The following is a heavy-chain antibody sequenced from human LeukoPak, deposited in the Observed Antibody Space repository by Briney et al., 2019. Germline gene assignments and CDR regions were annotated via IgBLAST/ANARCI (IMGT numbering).Heavy chain of an antibody. CDR3: ARMRVVPAAIRQFNWFDP. CDR1: GGSFSGYY. J-gene: IGHJ5*02. D-gene: IGHD2-2*02. CDR2: INHSGST. Sequence: SETLSLTCAVYGGSFSGYYWSWIRQPPGKGLEWIGEINHSGSTNYNPSLKSRVTISVDTSKNQFSLKLSSVTAADTAVYYCARMRVVPAAIRQFNWFDPWGQGTLVTVSS. V-gene: IGHV4-34*01.